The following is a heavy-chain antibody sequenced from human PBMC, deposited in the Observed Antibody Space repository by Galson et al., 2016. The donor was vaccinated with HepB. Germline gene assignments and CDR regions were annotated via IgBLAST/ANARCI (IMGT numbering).Heavy chain of an antibody. CDR1: GFIFSTYG. CDR2: ISYDGSNK. V-gene: IGHV3-30*18. D-gene: IGHD3-22*01. Sequence: SLRLSCAASGFIFSTYGMHWVRQAPGKGLEWVTLISYDGSNKFYADSVKGRFTISRDNSKNTLYLEMNSLRAEDTAVYYCAKDGGRVYYYDSSGFSPLDTWGQGTLVTVSS. CDR3: AKDGGRVYYYDSSGFSPLDT. J-gene: IGHJ5*02.